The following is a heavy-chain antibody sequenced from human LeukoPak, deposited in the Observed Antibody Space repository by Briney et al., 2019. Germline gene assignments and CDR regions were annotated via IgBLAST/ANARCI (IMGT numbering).Heavy chain of an antibody. J-gene: IGHJ4*02. V-gene: IGHV3-23*01. Sequence: GGSLRLSCAASGLTFSSCATSWVRQAPGKGLEWVSSIGASAGSTYYADSVKGRFTISRDNSKNSLYLQMNSLRAEDTAVYYCARYFDNTAYSWRRFDSWGQGALVTVSS. CDR1: GLTFSSCA. D-gene: IGHD2-21*02. CDR2: IGASAGST. CDR3: ARYFDNTAYSWRRFDS.